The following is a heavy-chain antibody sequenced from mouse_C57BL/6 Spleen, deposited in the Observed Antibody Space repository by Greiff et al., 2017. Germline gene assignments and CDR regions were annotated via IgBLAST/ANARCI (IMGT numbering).Heavy chain of an antibody. CDR3: GRSGMVTYAMDY. D-gene: IGHD2-3*01. Sequence: QVQLQQSGAELVKPGASVKISCKASGYAFSSYWMNWVKQRPGKGLEWIGQIYPGDGDTNYNGKFKGKATLTADKSSSTAYMQLSSLTSEDSAVYFCGRSGMVTYAMDYWGQGTSVTVSS. V-gene: IGHV1-80*01. J-gene: IGHJ4*01. CDR1: GYAFSSYW. CDR2: IYPGDGDT.